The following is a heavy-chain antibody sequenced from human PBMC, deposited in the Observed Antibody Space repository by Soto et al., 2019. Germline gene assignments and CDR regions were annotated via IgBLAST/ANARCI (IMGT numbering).Heavy chain of an antibody. Sequence: SETLSLTCTVSGGSISSSSYYWGWIRQPPGKGLEWIGSIYYSGSTYYNPSLKSRVTISVDTSKNQFSLKLSSVTAADTAVYFCARVGAASFDYYGMAVWGQGTTVTVSS. V-gene: IGHV4-39*01. CDR1: GGSISSSSYY. J-gene: IGHJ6*02. CDR2: IYYSGST. CDR3: ARVGAASFDYYGMAV. D-gene: IGHD2-15*01.